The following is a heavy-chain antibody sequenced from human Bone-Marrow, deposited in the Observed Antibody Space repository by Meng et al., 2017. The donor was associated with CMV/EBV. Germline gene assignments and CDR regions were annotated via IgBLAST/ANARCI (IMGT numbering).Heavy chain of an antibody. CDR1: GFTFSTYS. D-gene: IGHD3-22*01. J-gene: IGHJ4*02. CDR3: ARVRYYDSSGTPGDVDC. Sequence: GESLKISCAASGFTFSTYSMNWVRQAPGKGLEWVSSITSSSRYIYYADSVKGRFTISRDNAENSLYLQMNSLRAEDTAMYYCARVRYYDSSGTPGDVDCWGQGTLDTVSS. V-gene: IGHV3-21*01. CDR2: ITSSSRYI.